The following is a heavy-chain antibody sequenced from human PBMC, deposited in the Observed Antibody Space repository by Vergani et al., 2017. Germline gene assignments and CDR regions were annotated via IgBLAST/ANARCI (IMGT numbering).Heavy chain of an antibody. D-gene: IGHD1-26*01. CDR2: ISSSGSTI. J-gene: IGHJ6*02. CDR1: VFTFSSYE. CDR3: ARDIEYSGSDLYYYGMDV. Sequence: EVQLVESGGGLVQPGGSLRLSCAASVFTFSSYEMNWVRQAPGKGLEWVSYISSSGSTIYYADSVKGRFTISRDNAKNSLYLQMNSLRAEDTAVYYCARDIEYSGSDLYYYGMDVWGQGTTVTVSS. V-gene: IGHV3-48*03.